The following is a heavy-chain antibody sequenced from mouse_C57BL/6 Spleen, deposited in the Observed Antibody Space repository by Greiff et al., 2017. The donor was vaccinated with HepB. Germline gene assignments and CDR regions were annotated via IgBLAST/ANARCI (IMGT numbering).Heavy chain of an antibody. CDR2: IYPGDGDT. Sequence: VQLQQSGPELVKPGASVKISCKASGYAFSSSWMNWVKQRPGKGLEWIGRIYPGDGDTNYNGKFKGKATLTADKSSSTAYMQLSSLTSEDSAVYFCESRIRGGFAYWGQGTLVTVSA. V-gene: IGHV1-82*01. J-gene: IGHJ3*01. CDR3: ESRIRGGFAY. CDR1: GYAFSSSW.